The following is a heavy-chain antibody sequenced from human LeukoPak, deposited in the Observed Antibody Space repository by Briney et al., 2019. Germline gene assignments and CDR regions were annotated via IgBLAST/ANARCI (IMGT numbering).Heavy chain of an antibody. CDR2: IYYSGST. CDR1: GGSISSSSYY. D-gene: IGHD3-10*01. Sequence: SETLSLTCTVSGGSISSSSYYWSWIRQHPGKGLEWIGYIYYSGSTYYNPSLKSRVTISVDTSKNQFSLKLSSVTAADTAVYYCARDPLPRGSGMDWGQGTLVTVSS. V-gene: IGHV4-31*03. J-gene: IGHJ4*02. CDR3: ARDPLPRGSGMD.